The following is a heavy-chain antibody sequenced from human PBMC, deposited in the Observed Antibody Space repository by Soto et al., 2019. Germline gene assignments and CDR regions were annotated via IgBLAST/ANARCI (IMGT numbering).Heavy chain of an antibody. D-gene: IGHD3-3*01. J-gene: IGHJ5*02. Sequence: LRLSCAASGFTFSSYSMNWVRQAPGKGLEWVSSISSSSSYIYYADSVKGRFTISRDNAKNSLYLQMNSLRAEDTAVYYCAREGGDYDFWSGPRGWFDPWGQGTLVTVSS. CDR1: GFTFSSYS. CDR2: ISSSSSYI. V-gene: IGHV3-21*01. CDR3: AREGGDYDFWSGPRGWFDP.